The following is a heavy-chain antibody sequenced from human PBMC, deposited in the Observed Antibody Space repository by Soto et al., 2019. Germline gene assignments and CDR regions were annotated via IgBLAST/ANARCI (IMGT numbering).Heavy chain of an antibody. J-gene: IGHJ2*01. CDR2: VSSTGGYT. CDR1: GFNFGDYY. CDR3: ARLRVGVNWYFDL. D-gene: IGHD1-26*01. Sequence: QMQLVESGGDLVKPGGSLRLSCAASGFNFGDYYMSWVRQAPGKGLEWVSFVSSTGGYTKYSDSVGGRFTVSRDNGKNSVHLQLNSLIVDDTAVYYCARLRVGVNWYFDLWGRGTLVTVSS. V-gene: IGHV3-11*06.